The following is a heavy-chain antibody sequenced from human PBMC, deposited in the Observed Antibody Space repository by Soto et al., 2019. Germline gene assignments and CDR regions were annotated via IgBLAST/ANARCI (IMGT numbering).Heavy chain of an antibody. V-gene: IGHV3-33*01. Sequence: QVQLVESGGGVVQAGRSLRLSCAASGFTFSSYGMHWVRQAPGKGLEWVAVIWYDGSNKYYADSVKGRFTISRDNSKNTLYLQMNSLRAEDTAVSYCARAQTSHSSSWDLWGQGTLVTVSS. CDR2: IWYDGSNK. CDR1: GFTFSSYG. D-gene: IGHD6-13*01. J-gene: IGHJ4*02. CDR3: ARAQTSHSSSWDL.